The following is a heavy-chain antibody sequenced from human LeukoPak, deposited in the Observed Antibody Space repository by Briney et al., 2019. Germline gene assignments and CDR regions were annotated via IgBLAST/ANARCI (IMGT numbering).Heavy chain of an antibody. Sequence: ASVKVSCKVSGYTLAQLSMHWVRQAPGKGLEWVGEFDPEDGETIYAQKFQGRVTMTGDTSTDTAYLELSGLTTEDTAVYYFSASPFTVTTNFDYWGQGTLVSVSS. D-gene: IGHD4-17*01. CDR1: GYTLAQLS. V-gene: IGHV1-24*01. CDR3: SASPFTVTTNFDY. CDR2: FDPEDGET. J-gene: IGHJ4*02.